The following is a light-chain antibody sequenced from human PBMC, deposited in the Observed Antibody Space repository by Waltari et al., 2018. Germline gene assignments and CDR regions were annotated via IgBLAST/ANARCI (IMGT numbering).Light chain of an antibody. CDR1: QSIANKY. CDR3: QQYGTSVT. V-gene: IGKV3-20*01. Sequence: EIVLTQSPGTLSLSPGDRATLSCRASQSIANKYGTWYRKRPGQPPSLLIFGASTRASGVPDRFSGSGFGTEFTLTISRLEPEDFAVYYCQQYGTSVTFGGGTKLEIK. J-gene: IGKJ4*01. CDR2: GAS.